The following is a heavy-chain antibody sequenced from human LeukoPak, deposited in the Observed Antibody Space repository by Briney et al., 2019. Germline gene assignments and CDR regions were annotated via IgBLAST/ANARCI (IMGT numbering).Heavy chain of an antibody. CDR1: GGSISSHSYY. J-gene: IGHJ5*02. CDR2: IYYTGST. D-gene: IGHD6-6*01. V-gene: IGHV4-39*07. Sequence: SETLSLTCSVSGGSISSHSYYWGWVRQPPGKGLEWIGCIYYTGSTYDNPSLKSRVTLSVDTSKNQFSLKLSSVTAADTAVYYCARVGIAARTLYNWFDPWGQGTLVTVSS. CDR3: ARVGIAARTLYNWFDP.